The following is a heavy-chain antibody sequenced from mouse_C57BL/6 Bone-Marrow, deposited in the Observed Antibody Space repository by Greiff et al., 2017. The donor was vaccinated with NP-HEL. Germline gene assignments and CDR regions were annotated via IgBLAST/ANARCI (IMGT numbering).Heavy chain of an antibody. D-gene: IGHD1-1*01. V-gene: IGHV1-64*01. CDR1: GYTFTSYW. CDR2: IHPNSGST. CDR3: ARRGSSPYWYCDV. Sequence: VQLRQPGAELVKPGASVKLSCKASGYTFTSYWMHWVKQRPGQGLEWIGMIHPNSGSTTYNEKFKSKATLTVDKSSRTAYRQLSSLTSEDSAVYDCARRGSSPYWYCDVWGTGTTVTVSS. J-gene: IGHJ1*03.